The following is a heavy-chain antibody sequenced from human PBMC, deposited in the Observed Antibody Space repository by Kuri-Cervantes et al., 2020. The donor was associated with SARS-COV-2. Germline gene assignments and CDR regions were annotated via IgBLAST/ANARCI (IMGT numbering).Heavy chain of an antibody. Sequence: GESLKISCAASGFTFSDYYMTWIRQAPGKGLEWVSYISNSGSYTNYADSVKGRFTISRDNAKNSLYLQMSSLRGDDTAVYYCARSPGKWEVPYFDNWGQGTLVTVSS. CDR3: ARSPGKWEVPYFDN. D-gene: IGHD1-26*01. V-gene: IGHV3-11*03. CDR2: ISNSGSYT. J-gene: IGHJ4*02. CDR1: GFTFSDYY.